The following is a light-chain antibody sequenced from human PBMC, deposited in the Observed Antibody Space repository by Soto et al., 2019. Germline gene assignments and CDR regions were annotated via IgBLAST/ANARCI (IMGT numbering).Light chain of an antibody. CDR2: GAS. CDR1: QSVSSN. J-gene: IGKJ4*01. V-gene: IGKV3-20*01. Sequence: EIVMTKSPAPLSVSPGERATLSCKASQSVSSNLAWYQQKPGQAPRLLIYGASTRATGIPDRFTGSGSGTECNLSISRLEPEDVAVYYCQQYGGTPLTFGGGTKVDIK. CDR3: QQYGGTPLT.